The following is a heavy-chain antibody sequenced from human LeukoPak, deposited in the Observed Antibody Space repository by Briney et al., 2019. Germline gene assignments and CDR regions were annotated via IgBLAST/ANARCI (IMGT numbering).Heavy chain of an antibody. D-gene: IGHD6-13*01. V-gene: IGHV1-46*01. CDR2: INPSGGST. CDR3: ARDPIGSRWPYYFDY. Sequence: ASVNVSCKASGYTFTSYYMHWVRQAPGQGLEWMGIINPSGGSTSYAQKFQARVTITRDTSASTAYMELSSLRSEDTAVYYCARDPIGSRWPYYFDYWGQGTLVTVSS. J-gene: IGHJ4*02. CDR1: GYTFTSYY.